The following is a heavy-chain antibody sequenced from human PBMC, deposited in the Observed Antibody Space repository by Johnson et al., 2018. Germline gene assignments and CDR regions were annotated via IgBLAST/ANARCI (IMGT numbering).Heavy chain of an antibody. CDR1: GFTFSSYG. Sequence: QVQLVQSGGGVVQPGRSLRLSCAASGFTFSSYGMHWVRQAPGKGLEWVAVISYDGSNKYYADSVKGRFTISRDNSKNTLYLQMNSLRAEDTALYYCAKGSGPAYYYNYMDVWGKGTTVTVSS. V-gene: IGHV3-30*18. J-gene: IGHJ6*03. CDR2: ISYDGSNK. D-gene: IGHD1-26*01. CDR3: AKGSGPAYYYNYMDV.